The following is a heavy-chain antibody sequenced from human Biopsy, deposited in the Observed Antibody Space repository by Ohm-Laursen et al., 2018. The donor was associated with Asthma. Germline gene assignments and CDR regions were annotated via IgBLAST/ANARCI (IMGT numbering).Heavy chain of an antibody. D-gene: IGHD6-13*01. CDR1: PGSINDYY. Sequence: SETLSLTCTVSPGSINDYYWNWIRQFPGKGLEWMGHVYSTGSTRYNPSLKSRVTISVDTSVNQVSLKLTSMTAADTAVYYCARATSTWSQSGPHYFDHWGQGALVTVSS. CDR3: ARATSTWSQSGPHYFDH. J-gene: IGHJ4*02. CDR2: VYSTGST. V-gene: IGHV4-59*01.